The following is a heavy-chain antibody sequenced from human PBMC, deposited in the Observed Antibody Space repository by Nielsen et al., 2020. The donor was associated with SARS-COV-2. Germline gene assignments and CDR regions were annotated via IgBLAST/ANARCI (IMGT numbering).Heavy chain of an antibody. CDR1: GGSISSYY. D-gene: IGHD3-10*01. CDR2: IYYSGST. V-gene: IGHV4-59*13. CDR3: VRVRGAYKSIDY. J-gene: IGHJ4*02. Sequence: SETLSLTCTVSGGSISSYYWSWIRQPPGKGLEWIGYIYYSGSTNYNPSLKSRVTISVDTSKNQFSLKLSSVTAADTAVYYCVRVRGAYKSIDYWGQGTLVTVSS.